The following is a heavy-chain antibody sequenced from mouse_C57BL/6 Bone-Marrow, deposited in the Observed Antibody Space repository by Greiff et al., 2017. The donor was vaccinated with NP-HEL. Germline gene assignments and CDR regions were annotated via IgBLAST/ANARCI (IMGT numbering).Heavy chain of an antibody. V-gene: IGHV1-54*01. CDR2: INPGSGGT. D-gene: IGHD1-1*01. Sequence: QVQLKQSGAELVRPGTSVKVSCKASGYAFTNYLIEWVKQRPGQGLEWIGVINPGSGGTNYNEKLKGKATLTADKSSSTAYMQLSSLTSEDSAVYFCARHYYGSSSYFDYWGQGTTLTVSS. J-gene: IGHJ2*01. CDR3: ARHYYGSSSYFDY. CDR1: GYAFTNYL.